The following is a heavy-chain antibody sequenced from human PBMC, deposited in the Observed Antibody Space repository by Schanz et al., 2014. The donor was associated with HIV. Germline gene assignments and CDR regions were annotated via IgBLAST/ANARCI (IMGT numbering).Heavy chain of an antibody. J-gene: IGHJ5*02. CDR1: GYTFSTYV. D-gene: IGHD2-2*01. CDR3: ARDLRVVPAASDNWFDP. CDR2: INAYNGNT. V-gene: IGHV1-18*01. Sequence: QVQLVQSGDEVKKPGASVKVSCKASGYTFSTYVISWVRQAPGQGLEWMGWINAYNGNTHYAQKFQGRVTMTTDTATSPAYMELRNLRADDTAVYYCARDLRVVPAASDNWFDPGGQGTLVTVSS.